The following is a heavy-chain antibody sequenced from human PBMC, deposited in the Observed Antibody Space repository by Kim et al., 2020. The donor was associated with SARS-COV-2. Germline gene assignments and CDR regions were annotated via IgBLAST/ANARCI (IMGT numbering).Heavy chain of an antibody. V-gene: IGHV4-59*01. CDR2: GST. J-gene: IGHJ4*02. D-gene: IGHD3-16*01. CDR3: ASAEGGFDY. Sequence: GSTNYNPSLKSRVTISVDTSKNQFSLKLSSVTAADTAVYYCASAEGGFDYWGQGTLVTVSS.